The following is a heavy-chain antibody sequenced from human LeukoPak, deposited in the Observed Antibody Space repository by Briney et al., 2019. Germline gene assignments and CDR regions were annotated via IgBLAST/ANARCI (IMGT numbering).Heavy chain of an antibody. D-gene: IGHD6-19*01. CDR3: AKDVVNSGPRGYFDY. V-gene: IGHV3-23*01. CDR2: ISGGGGST. CDR1: GFTFSSCA. Sequence: GGSLRLSCAVSGFTFSSCAMSWVRQAPGKGLEWVSAISGGGGSTYYADFVKGRFTISRDKSLSTVYLQMYSLRAEDTAVYYCAKDVVNSGPRGYFDYWGQGTLVTVSS. J-gene: IGHJ4*02.